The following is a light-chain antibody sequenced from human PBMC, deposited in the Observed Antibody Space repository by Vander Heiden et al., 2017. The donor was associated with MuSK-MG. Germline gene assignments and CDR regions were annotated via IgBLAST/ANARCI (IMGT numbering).Light chain of an antibody. CDR1: QSVSTT. V-gene: IGKV3-15*01. Sequence: DIVMTQSPATLSVSPGERATLSCRASQSVSTTLAWYQQKPGQAPRLLIYGASTRATGIPARFSGSGSGTEFTLTISSLQSEDFAVYYCQQYNRWPLTFGGGTKVEIK. CDR3: QQYNRWPLT. CDR2: GAS. J-gene: IGKJ4*01.